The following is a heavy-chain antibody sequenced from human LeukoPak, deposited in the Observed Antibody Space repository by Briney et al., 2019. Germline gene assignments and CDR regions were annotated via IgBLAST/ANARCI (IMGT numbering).Heavy chain of an antibody. CDR1: GGSLSGYF. J-gene: IGHJ2*01. V-gene: IGHV4-59*01. Sequence: SETLSLTCTVSGGSLSGYFWNWVRQPPGKGLEWIGSIYYKGNTNYNPSLKTRVTISLDTSKNQFSLKLSSVTAAGTAVYFCARKVYYHDSTDYWFFDLWGRGTLVTVSS. CDR2: IYYKGNT. CDR3: ARKVYYHDSTDYWFFDL. D-gene: IGHD3-16*01.